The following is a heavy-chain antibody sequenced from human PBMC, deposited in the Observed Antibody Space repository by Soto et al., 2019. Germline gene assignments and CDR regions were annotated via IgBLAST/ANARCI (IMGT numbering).Heavy chain of an antibody. CDR2: ISSSSSYI. J-gene: IGHJ4*02. CDR3: ARDQPVYSYGYGLGY. V-gene: IGHV3-21*01. Sequence: EVQLVESGGGLVKPGGSLRLSCAASGFTFSSYGMNWVRQAPGKGLEWVSSISSSSSYIYYADSVKGRFTISRDNTKKALYLQMNSLRAEDTALYYCARDQPVYSYGYGLGYWGQGTLVTVSP. D-gene: IGHD5-18*01. CDR1: GFTFSSYG.